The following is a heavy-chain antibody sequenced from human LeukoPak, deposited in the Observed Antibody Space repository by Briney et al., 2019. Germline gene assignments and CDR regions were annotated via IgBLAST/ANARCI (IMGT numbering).Heavy chain of an antibody. CDR3: ARDKNPPHITIFGVVPYNWFDP. J-gene: IGHJ5*02. D-gene: IGHD3-3*01. CDR1: GFTFSSYA. V-gene: IGHV3-23*01. Sequence: GGSLRLSCAASGFTFSSYAMSWVRQAPGKGLEWVSAISGSGGSTYYADSVKGRFTISRDNSKNTLYLQMNSLRAEDTAVYYCARDKNPPHITIFGVVPYNWFDPWGQGTLVTVSS. CDR2: ISGSGGST.